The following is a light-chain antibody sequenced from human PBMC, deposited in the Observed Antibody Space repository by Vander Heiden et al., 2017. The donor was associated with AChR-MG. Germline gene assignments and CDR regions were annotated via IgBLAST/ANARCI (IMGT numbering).Light chain of an antibody. V-gene: IGKV3-11*01. CDR2: GAS. Sequence: EIVLTPSPVPLSFSPGARATLTCRASQSLSTYLAWYQQKPGQPPRLLVYGASTRASGVPDRFTGSGSGTDFILTISSLEPEDFAVYYCQQRRSWPRTFGQGS. CDR3: QQRRSWPRT. J-gene: IGKJ1*01. CDR1: QSLSTY.